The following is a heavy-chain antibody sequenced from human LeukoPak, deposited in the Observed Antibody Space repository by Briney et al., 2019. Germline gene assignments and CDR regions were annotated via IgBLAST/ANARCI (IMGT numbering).Heavy chain of an antibody. D-gene: IGHD3-10*01. V-gene: IGHV1-2*02. J-gene: IGHJ5*02. CDR3: ARGPPNYYGSGSYLRWLDP. Sequence: ASVKVSCKASGYTFTGYYMHWVRQAPGQGLEWMGWINPNSGGTNYAQKFQGRVTMTRDTSISTAYMELSSLRSEGTAVYYCARGPPNYYGSGSYLRWLDPWGQGTLVTVSS. CDR1: GYTFTGYY. CDR2: INPNSGGT.